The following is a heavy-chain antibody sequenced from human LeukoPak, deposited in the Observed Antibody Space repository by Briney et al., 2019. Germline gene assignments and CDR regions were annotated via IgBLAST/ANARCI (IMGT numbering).Heavy chain of an antibody. CDR3: ARARSSSRWVHDY. CDR1: GYTFTGYY. CDR2: INPNSGGT. V-gene: IGHV1-2*02. D-gene: IGHD6-13*01. J-gene: IGHJ4*02. Sequence: ASVKVSCKASGYTFTGYYMHWVRQAPGQGLEWMGWINPNSGGTNYAQKFQGRVTMTRDTSINTAYMELSRLTSDDTAVYYCARARSSSRWVHDYRGQGTLVTVSS.